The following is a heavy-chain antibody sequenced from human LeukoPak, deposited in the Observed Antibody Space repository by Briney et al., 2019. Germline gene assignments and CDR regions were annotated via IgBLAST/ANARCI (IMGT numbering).Heavy chain of an antibody. CDR2: IYLGDSDI. Sequence: GESLKISCKGSGYSLTSYWIGLVRQMPAKGLESMGIIYLGDSDIRYSPSFQGQVTISADKSISTAYLQWSSLKASDTTMYYCARGYCSSTSCYAGGWFDPWGQGTLVTVSS. D-gene: IGHD2-2*01. J-gene: IGHJ5*02. V-gene: IGHV5-51*01. CDR1: GYSLTSYW. CDR3: ARGYCSSTSCYAGGWFDP.